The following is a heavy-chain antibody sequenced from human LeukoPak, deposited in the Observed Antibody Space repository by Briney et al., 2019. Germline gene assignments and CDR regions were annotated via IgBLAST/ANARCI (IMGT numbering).Heavy chain of an antibody. J-gene: IGHJ4*02. D-gene: IGHD3-16*02. CDR1: GYTFTSYD. V-gene: IGHV1-8*01. CDR3: ARSNDYVWGSYRNFDY. Sequence: ASVKVSCKASGYTFTSYDINWVRQATGQGLEWMGWMNPNSGNTGYAQTFQGRVTMTRNTSISTAYMELSSLRSEDTAVYYCARSNDYVWGSYRNFDYWGQGTLVTVSS. CDR2: MNPNSGNT.